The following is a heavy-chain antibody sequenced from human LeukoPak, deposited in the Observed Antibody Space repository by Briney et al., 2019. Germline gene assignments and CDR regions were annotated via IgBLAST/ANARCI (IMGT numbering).Heavy chain of an antibody. J-gene: IGHJ4*02. CDR2: INHSGST. CDR1: GGSFSGYY. CDR3: ARGRKIVAPNFDY. Sequence: SETLSLTCAVYGGSFSGYYWSWIRQPPGKGLEWIGEINHSGSTNYNPSLKSRVTISVDTSKNQFSLKLSSVTAADTAVYYCARGRKIVAPNFDYWGQGTLVTVSS. V-gene: IGHV4-34*01. D-gene: IGHD3-22*01.